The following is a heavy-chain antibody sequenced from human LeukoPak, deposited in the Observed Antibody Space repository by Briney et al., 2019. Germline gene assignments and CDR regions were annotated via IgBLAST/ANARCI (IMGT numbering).Heavy chain of an antibody. J-gene: IGHJ4*02. CDR1: GGSFSGYY. V-gene: IGHV4-34*01. D-gene: IGHD3-22*01. CDR3: ARYQDYDSSGYYYTTSNSYYFDY. Sequence: SETLSLTCAVYGGSFSGYYWSLIRQPTGKGLEWIGERNHSGSTNYNPSLKSRVTISVDTSKNQFSLKLSSVTAADTAVYYCARYQDYDSSGYYYTTSNSYYFDYWGQGTLVTVSS. CDR2: RNHSGST.